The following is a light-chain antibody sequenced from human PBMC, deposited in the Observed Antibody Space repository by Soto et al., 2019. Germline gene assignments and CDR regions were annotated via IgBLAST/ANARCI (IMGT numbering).Light chain of an antibody. CDR2: GAS. CDR3: QQYNNWPPWT. J-gene: IGKJ1*01. CDR1: QSVSSY. Sequence: EIVFTQSTGTLSVSGVERAALSCRASQSVSSYLAWYQQKPGQAPRLLIYGASTRATGIPARFSGSGSGTEFTLTISSLQSEDFAVYYCQQYNNWPPWTFGQGTKVDIK. V-gene: IGKV3-15*01.